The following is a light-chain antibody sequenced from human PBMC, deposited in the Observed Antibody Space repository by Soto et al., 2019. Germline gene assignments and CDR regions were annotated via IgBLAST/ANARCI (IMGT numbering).Light chain of an antibody. J-gene: IGLJ2*01. CDR1: SGDVGGYNY. CDR2: EVS. CDR3: SSYAGSSNFVV. Sequence: QSALTQPPSASGSPGQSVTISCTGTSGDVGGYNYVSRYQQHPGKAPKLMIYEVSKRPSGVPDRFSGSKSGNTASLTVSGLQAEDEADYYCSSYAGSSNFVVFGGGTKLTVL. V-gene: IGLV2-8*01.